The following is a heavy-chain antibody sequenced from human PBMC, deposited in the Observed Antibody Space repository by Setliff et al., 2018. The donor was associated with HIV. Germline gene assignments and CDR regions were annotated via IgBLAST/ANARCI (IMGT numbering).Heavy chain of an antibody. V-gene: IGHV4-59*11. CDR3: ARVSYYGSFYYNYYMDV. J-gene: IGHJ6*03. CDR2: VYYNGIT. Sequence: SETLSLTCTVSGASISGHYWTWIRQPPGKGLEWIGYVYYNGITNYNPSLKSRFTISLDTSNSQFSLKLSSLTAADTAVYYCARVSYYGSFYYNYYMDVWGKGTTVTVSS. D-gene: IGHD3-10*01. CDR1: GASISGHY.